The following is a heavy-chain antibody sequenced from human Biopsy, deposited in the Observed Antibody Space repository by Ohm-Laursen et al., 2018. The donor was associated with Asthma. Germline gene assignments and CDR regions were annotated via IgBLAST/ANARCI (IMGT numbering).Heavy chain of an antibody. Sequence: PSETLSLTCSVSGGAIRTSGYYWGWIRQPPGKGLEWIGSMYYSGSAYYNPSLESRVTISVDTSKNQFSLKLSSVTAADTAVYYCARERAGYYGSGSYLGYWGQGTLVTVSS. CDR2: MYYSGSA. CDR3: ARERAGYYGSGSYLGY. D-gene: IGHD3-10*01. V-gene: IGHV4-39*07. J-gene: IGHJ4*02. CDR1: GGAIRTSGYY.